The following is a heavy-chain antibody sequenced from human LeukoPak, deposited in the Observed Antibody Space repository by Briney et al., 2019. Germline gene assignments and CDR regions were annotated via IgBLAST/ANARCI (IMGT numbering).Heavy chain of an antibody. Sequence: PGGSLRLSCAASGFTFSSYWMHWVRQAPGKGLLWVSRINSDGSSTSYADSVKGRFTISRDNAKNTLYLQMNSLRAEDTDVYYCAGDNPNYYDSSGYYYWGQGTLVTVSS. D-gene: IGHD3-22*01. J-gene: IGHJ4*02. CDR2: INSDGSST. CDR1: GFTFSSYW. CDR3: AGDNPNYYDSSGYYY. V-gene: IGHV3-74*01.